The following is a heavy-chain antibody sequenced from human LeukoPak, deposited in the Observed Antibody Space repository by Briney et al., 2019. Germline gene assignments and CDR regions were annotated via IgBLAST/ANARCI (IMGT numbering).Heavy chain of an antibody. CDR1: GYSISSGYY. J-gene: IGHJ5*02. V-gene: IGHV4-38-2*01. Sequence: PSETLSLTCAVSGYSISSGYYWGWIRQPPGKGLEWIGSIYHSGSTYYNPSLRSRVTISVDTSKNQFSLKLSSVTAAVTAVYYCAANFEDTAIYPWGQGTLVTVSS. CDR3: AANFEDTAIYP. D-gene: IGHD5-18*01. CDR2: IYHSGST.